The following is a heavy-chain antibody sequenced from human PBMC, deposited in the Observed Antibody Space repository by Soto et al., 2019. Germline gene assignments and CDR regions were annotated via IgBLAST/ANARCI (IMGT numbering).Heavy chain of an antibody. CDR1: GYTFTSYG. V-gene: IGHV1-18*01. CDR2: ISAYNGNT. J-gene: IGHJ4*02. D-gene: IGHD6-13*01. Sequence: QVQLVQSGAEVKKPGASVKVSCKASGYTFTSYGISWVRQAPGQGLEWMGWISAYNGNTNYAQKLQGRVTMTTDTPRTKAYRELRSLRSDDTAVYYCARDHLAYLIAAADTAYWAQGTLVTVS. CDR3: ARDHLAYLIAAADTAY.